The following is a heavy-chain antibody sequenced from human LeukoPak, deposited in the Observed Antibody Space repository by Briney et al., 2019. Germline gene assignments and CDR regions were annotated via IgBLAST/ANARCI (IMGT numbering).Heavy chain of an antibody. Sequence: GESLKISCKASGYTFTNFWIGWVRQMPGKGLEWMAIIYPGDSDTKYSPSFQGQVTISADKSISTAYLQWGSLEASDTAMYYCARQFNNGWDYGYWGQGTLVTVSS. CDR3: ARQFNNGWDYGY. D-gene: IGHD4-17*01. J-gene: IGHJ4*02. CDR1: GYTFTNFW. V-gene: IGHV5-51*01. CDR2: IYPGDSDT.